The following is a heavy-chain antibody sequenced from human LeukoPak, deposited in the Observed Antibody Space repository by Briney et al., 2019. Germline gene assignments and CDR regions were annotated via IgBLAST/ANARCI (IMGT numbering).Heavy chain of an antibody. CDR1: GYSISSGYY. D-gene: IGHD3-22*01. CDR2: IYHSGST. Sequence: SETLSLTCAVSGYSISSGYYWGWIRQPPGKGLEWIGSIYHSGSTNYNPSLKSRVTMSVDTSKNQFSLKLSSVTAADTAVYYCARVADSSGYCALDYWGQGTLVTVSS. J-gene: IGHJ4*02. CDR3: ARVADSSGYCALDY. V-gene: IGHV4-38-2*01.